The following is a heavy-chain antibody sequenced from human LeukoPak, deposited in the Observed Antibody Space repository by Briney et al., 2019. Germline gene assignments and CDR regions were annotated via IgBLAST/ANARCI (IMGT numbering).Heavy chain of an antibody. D-gene: IGHD3-10*01. CDR3: ARVWFREFFVGMDV. V-gene: IGHV4-4*02. CDR1: GGSISSSNW. J-gene: IGHJ6*04. Sequence: PSGTLSLTCAVSGGSISSSNWWGWVRQPPGKGLEWIGEIYHSGSTNYNPSLKNRVTISVDKSKNQFSLKLSSVTAADTAVYYCARVWFREFFVGMDVWGKGTTVTVSS. CDR2: IYHSGST.